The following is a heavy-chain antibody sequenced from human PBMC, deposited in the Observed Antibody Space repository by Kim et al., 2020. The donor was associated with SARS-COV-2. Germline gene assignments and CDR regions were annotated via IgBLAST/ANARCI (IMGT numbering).Heavy chain of an antibody. V-gene: IGHV1-18*04. CDR1: GYTFTSYG. CDR3: ARVPPPLEWELLGDFDY. D-gene: IGHD1-26*01. J-gene: IGHJ4*02. Sequence: ASVKVSCKASGYTFTSYGISWVRQAPGQGLEWMGWISAYNGNTNYAQKLQGRVTMTTDTSTSTAYMELRSLRSDDTAVYYCARVPPPLEWELLGDFDYWGQGTLVTVSS. CDR2: ISAYNGNT.